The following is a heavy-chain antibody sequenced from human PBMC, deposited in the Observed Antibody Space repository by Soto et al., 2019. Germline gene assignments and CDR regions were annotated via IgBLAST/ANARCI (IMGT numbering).Heavy chain of an antibody. CDR1: GFTFSSYA. CDR2: ISGSGGST. CDR3: AKSGDSSVRSSMDG. J-gene: IGHJ6*02. D-gene: IGHD6-19*01. V-gene: IGHV3-23*01. Sequence: GWALRLSCSASGFTFSSYAMSWVRQAPGKGLEWVSAISGSGGSTYYADSVKGRFTISRDNSKNTLYLQMNSLRAEDTAVYYWAKSGDSSVRSSMDGCGQGTTVTVSS.